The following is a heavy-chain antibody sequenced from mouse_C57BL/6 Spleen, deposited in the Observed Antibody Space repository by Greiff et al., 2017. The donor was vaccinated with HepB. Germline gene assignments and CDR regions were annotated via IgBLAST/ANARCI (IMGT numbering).Heavy chain of an antibody. V-gene: IGHV1-15*01. CDR2: IDPETGGT. D-gene: IGHD1-1*01. Sequence: QVQLQQPGAELVRPGASVTLSCKASGYTFTDYEMHWVKQTPVHGLEWIGAIDPETGGTAYNQKFKGKAILTADKSSSTAYMELRSLTSEDSAVYYCTRGGVVAYYFDYWGQGTTLTVSS. CDR1: GYTFTDYE. CDR3: TRGGVVAYYFDY. J-gene: IGHJ2*01.